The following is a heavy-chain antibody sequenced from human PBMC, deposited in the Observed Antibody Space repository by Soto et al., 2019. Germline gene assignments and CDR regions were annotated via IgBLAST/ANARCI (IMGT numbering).Heavy chain of an antibody. D-gene: IGHD3-22*01. CDR2: ISSSGSTI. CDR3: ARVGGYYEFDY. CDR1: GFTFSSYE. Sequence: GGSLRLSCVASGFTFSSYEMNWVRQAPGKGLEWVSYISSSGSTIYYADSVKGRFTISRDNAKNSLYLQMNSLRAEDTAVYYCARVGGYYEFDYWGHGTLVTVSS. V-gene: IGHV3-48*03. J-gene: IGHJ4*01.